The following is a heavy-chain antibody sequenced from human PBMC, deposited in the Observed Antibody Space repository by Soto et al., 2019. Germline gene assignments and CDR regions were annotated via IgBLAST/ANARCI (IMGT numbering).Heavy chain of an antibody. CDR1: NFTFDGYS. J-gene: IGHJ6*03. D-gene: IGHD2-2*01. V-gene: IGHV3-9*01. CDR2: FSWNSGSI. CDR3: AKDYQYRPDYYYDYHVED. Sequence: GGSLTLSCVTCNFTFDGYSLQWVRQATGKGLDCVSCFSWNSGSIGYAYFVKGRFTISRDNAKNSLYLQMNSLRAEDTALYYCAKDYQYRPDYYYDYHVEDWVKGTTATVPS.